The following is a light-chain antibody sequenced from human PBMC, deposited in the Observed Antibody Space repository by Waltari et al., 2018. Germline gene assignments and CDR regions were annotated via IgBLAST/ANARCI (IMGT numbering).Light chain of an antibody. CDR3: SSHAGSNNFV. CDR1: SGDVGDHNF. Sequence: QSALTQPPSASGSPGQSVTISCTGTSGDVGDHNFVSWYQQHPGKAPQRIIYEVTERPSGVPDRFSGSKSGNTASLTVSGLQAEYEADYFCSSHAGSNNFVFGSGTKVSVL. V-gene: IGLV2-8*01. J-gene: IGLJ1*01. CDR2: EVT.